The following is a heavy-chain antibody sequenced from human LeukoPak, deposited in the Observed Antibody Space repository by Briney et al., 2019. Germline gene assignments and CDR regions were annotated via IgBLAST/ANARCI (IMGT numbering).Heavy chain of an antibody. J-gene: IGHJ6*03. CDR1: GFTFSSYA. CDR2: ISSNGGST. Sequence: PGGSLRLSCAASGFTFSSYAMHWVRQAPGKGLEYVSAISSNGGSTYYANSVKGRFTISRDNSKNTLYLQMGSLRAEDMAVYYCARDPRWKVSGYGSDYYYMDVWGKGTTVTVSS. CDR3: ARDPRWKVSGYGSDYYYMDV. D-gene: IGHD5-12*01. V-gene: IGHV3-64*01.